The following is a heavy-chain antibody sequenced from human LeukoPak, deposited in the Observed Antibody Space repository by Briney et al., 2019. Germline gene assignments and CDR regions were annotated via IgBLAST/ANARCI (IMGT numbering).Heavy chain of an antibody. J-gene: IGHJ4*02. D-gene: IGHD1-7*01. Sequence: GGSLRLSCEASGFSISSYWMHWVRHAPGEGPIWVSLIRSDGTSTSYADSVKGRFTISRDNAKNTVYLQMNSLRAEDTAVYYCARDLGSGTPLDCRGQGTLVTVSS. V-gene: IGHV3-74*01. CDR3: ARDLGSGTPLDC. CDR2: IRSDGTST. CDR1: GFSISSYW.